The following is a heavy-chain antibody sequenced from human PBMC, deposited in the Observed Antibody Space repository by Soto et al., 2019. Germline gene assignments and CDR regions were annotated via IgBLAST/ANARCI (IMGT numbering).Heavy chain of an antibody. CDR2: IYYSGST. D-gene: IGHD3-22*01. CDR1: GGSISSSSYY. Sequence: SETLSLTCTVSGGSISSSSYYWGWIRQPPGKGLEWIGSIYYSGSTYYNPSLKSRVTISVDTSKNQFSLKLSSVTAADTAVYYCARADSITMIVVVNDAFDIWGQGTMVTVSS. V-gene: IGHV4-39*01. CDR3: ARADSITMIVVVNDAFDI. J-gene: IGHJ3*02.